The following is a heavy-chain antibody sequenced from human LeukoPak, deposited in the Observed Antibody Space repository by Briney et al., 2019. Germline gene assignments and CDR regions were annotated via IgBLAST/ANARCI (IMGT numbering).Heavy chain of an antibody. Sequence: PSETLSLTCTVSGGSISSSSYHWGWIRQPPGKGLEWIGSIYYSGSTYYNPSLKSRVTISVDTSKNQFSLKLSSVTAADTAVYYCARPESYYYGSGSHPNWFDPWGQGTLVTVSS. CDR2: IYYSGST. V-gene: IGHV4-39*01. CDR1: GGSISSSSYH. J-gene: IGHJ5*02. CDR3: ARPESYYYGSGSHPNWFDP. D-gene: IGHD3-10*01.